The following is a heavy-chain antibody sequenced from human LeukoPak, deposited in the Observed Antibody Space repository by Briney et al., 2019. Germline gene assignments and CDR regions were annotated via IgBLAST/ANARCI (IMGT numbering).Heavy chain of an antibody. V-gene: IGHV3-23*01. J-gene: IGHJ6*02. CDR3: AKEGMTTVTPGWFYYGMDV. CDR1: GFTFSSYA. Sequence: PGGSLRLSCAAFGFTFSSYAMSWVRQAPGKGLEWVSAISGSGGSTYYADSVKGRFTISRDNSKNTLYLQMNSLRAEDTAVYYCAKEGMTTVTPGWFYYGMDVWGQGTTVTVSS. CDR2: ISGSGGST. D-gene: IGHD4-17*01.